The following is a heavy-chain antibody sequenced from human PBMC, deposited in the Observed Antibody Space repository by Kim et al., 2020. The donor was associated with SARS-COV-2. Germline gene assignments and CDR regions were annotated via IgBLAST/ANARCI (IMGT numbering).Heavy chain of an antibody. CDR2: ISSSSSYT. D-gene: IGHD6-13*01. J-gene: IGHJ3*02. CDR3: ARVGVPYSSSWYHAFDI. CDR1: GFTFSDYY. V-gene: IGHV3-11*05. Sequence: GGSLRLSCAASGFTFSDYYMSWIRQAPGKGLEWVSYISSSSSYTNYADSVKGRFTISRDNAKNSLYLQMNSLRAEDTAVYYCARVGVPYSSSWYHAFDIWGQGTMVTVSS.